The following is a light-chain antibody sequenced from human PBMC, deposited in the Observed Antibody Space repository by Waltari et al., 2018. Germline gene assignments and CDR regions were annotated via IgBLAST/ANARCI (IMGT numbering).Light chain of an antibody. CDR1: SSDVGAYKY. J-gene: IGLJ1*01. CDR2: GVG. CDR3: SSYAGSINFYV. V-gene: IGLV2-8*01. Sequence: QSALTQPPSASGSPGQSVTLSCTGTSSDVGAYKYVSWSQQHPDKARKLISFGVGKLPAGGPDRVSGYKSGNTASLTVSRLQAYDEADYYCSSYAGSINFYVFRTGTKVSVL.